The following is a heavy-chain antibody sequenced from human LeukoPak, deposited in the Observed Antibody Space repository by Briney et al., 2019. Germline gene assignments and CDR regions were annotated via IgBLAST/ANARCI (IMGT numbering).Heavy chain of an antibody. CDR2: MYYTGST. Sequence: PSETLSLTCTVSGGSIRSSTYYWGWIRQPPGKGLEWIGSMYYTGSTYYSPPLKSRVTISVDTSKNQFSLKLSSVTAADTAVYYCARQSDSSGWSTYGYWGQGTLVTVSS. CDR1: GGSIRSSTYY. D-gene: IGHD6-19*01. J-gene: IGHJ4*02. CDR3: ARQSDSSGWSTYGY. V-gene: IGHV4-39*01.